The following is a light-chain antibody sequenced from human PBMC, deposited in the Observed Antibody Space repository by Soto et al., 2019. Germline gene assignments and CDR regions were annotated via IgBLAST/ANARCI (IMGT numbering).Light chain of an antibody. Sequence: QSVLTQPASVSGSPGQSITISCTGTSSDVGGYDHVSWYQLHPGKAPKLMVFEVSNRPSGVSYRFSGSKSGNTASLTISGLQAEDEADYFCSSYSISTAYLFGTGTKV. CDR2: EVS. J-gene: IGLJ1*01. CDR3: SSYSISTAYL. CDR1: SSDVGGYDH. V-gene: IGLV2-14*01.